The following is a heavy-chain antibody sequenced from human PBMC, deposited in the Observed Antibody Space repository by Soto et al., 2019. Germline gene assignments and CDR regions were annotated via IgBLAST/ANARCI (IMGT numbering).Heavy chain of an antibody. Sequence: SETLSLTCTVSGDSINNYYWSWIRQPPGKRLEWIGYIYYTGSTTYNPSLESRVTMSVDTSKNQFSLKLSSVNAADTAVYYCAKYRRTEAEGFTLDYWGRGTLVTVS. D-gene: IGHD6-13*01. J-gene: IGHJ4*02. CDR2: IYYTGST. V-gene: IGHV4-59*01. CDR1: GDSINNYY. CDR3: AKYRRTEAEGFTLDY.